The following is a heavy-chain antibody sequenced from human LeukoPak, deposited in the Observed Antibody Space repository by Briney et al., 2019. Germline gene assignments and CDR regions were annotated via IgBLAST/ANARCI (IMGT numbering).Heavy chain of an antibody. CDR3: AKLNYYDSSGSDY. D-gene: IGHD3-22*01. J-gene: IGHJ4*02. CDR2: ISGSGGST. V-gene: IGHV3-23*01. Sequence: GGSMRLACAASGFTFSSYAMSWVRQAPGKGLEWVSAISGSGGSTYYADSVKGRFTISRDNSKNTLYLQMNSLRAEDTAVYYCAKLNYYDSSGSDYWGQGTLVTVSS. CDR1: GFTFSSYA.